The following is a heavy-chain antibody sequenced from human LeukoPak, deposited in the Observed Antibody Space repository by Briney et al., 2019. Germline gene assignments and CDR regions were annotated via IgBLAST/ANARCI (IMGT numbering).Heavy chain of an antibody. D-gene: IGHD3-22*01. Sequence: PETLSLTCTVSGRSISSYYWSWIRQPPGKGLEWVGYIYYSGSTNYNTSPKSRVTISVDTSKSQFSLKLSSVTAADTAVYYCARARSGYRYGMDVWGQGTTVTVSS. CDR1: GRSISSYY. CDR3: ARARSGYRYGMDV. J-gene: IGHJ6*02. V-gene: IGHV4-59*01. CDR2: IYYSGST.